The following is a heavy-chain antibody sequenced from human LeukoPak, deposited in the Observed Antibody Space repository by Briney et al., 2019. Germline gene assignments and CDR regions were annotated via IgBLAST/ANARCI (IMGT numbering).Heavy chain of an antibody. D-gene: IGHD3-3*01. V-gene: IGHV3-33*06. Sequence: PGGSLRLSCAASGFTFSSYGMHWVRQAPGKGLEWVAVIWYDGSNKYYADSVKGRFTISRDNSKNTLYLQMNSLRAEDTAVYYCAKGPTYYDFWSGYYWGQGTLVTVSS. CDR2: IWYDGSNK. CDR1: GFTFSSYG. J-gene: IGHJ4*02. CDR3: AKGPTYYDFWSGYY.